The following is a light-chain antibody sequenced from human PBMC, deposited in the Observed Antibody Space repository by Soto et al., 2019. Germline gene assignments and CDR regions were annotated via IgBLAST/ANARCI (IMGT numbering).Light chain of an antibody. Sequence: DIQMTQSPSTLSASVGDRVTVTCRASQSISSWLAWYQQKAGKAPKLLIYKASALESGVPSRFSGSGSGTEFTLTISSLQTEDVAVYYCQQYYSTPPMYTFGQGTKVEIK. V-gene: IGKV1-5*03. CDR3: QQYYSTPPMYT. CDR1: QSISSW. J-gene: IGKJ2*01. CDR2: KAS.